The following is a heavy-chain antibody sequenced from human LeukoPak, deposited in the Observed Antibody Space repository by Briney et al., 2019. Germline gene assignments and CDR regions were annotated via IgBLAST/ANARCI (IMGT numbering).Heavy chain of an antibody. CDR3: ASVHNSRTYWFDP. Sequence: PGGSLRLSCAASGFTFSSYWMSWVRQAPGKGLEWVANIKQDGSEKYYVDSVKGRFTISRDNAKNSLYLQMNSLRAEDTAVYYCASVHNSRTYWFDPWGQGTLVTVSS. CDR2: IKQDGSEK. CDR1: GFTFSSYW. V-gene: IGHV3-7*03. D-gene: IGHD2-2*01. J-gene: IGHJ5*02.